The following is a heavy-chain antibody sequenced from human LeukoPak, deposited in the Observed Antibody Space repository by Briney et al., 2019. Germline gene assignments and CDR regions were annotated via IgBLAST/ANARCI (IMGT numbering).Heavy chain of an antibody. CDR3: ARSAVFGVVIIPFDP. Sequence: SETLSLTCAVYGGSFSGHYWSWIRQPPGKGLEWIGEINHSGSTNYNPSLKSRVTISVDTSKNQFSLKLSSVTAADTAVYYCARSAVFGVVIIPFDPWGQGTLVTVSS. D-gene: IGHD3-3*01. V-gene: IGHV4-34*01. CDR2: INHSGST. J-gene: IGHJ5*02. CDR1: GGSFSGHY.